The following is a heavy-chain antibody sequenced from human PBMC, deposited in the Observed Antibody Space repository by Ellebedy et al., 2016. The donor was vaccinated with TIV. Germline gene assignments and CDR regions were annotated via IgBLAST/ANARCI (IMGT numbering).Heavy chain of an antibody. Sequence: GESLKIPCAASGFTLSGSHMHWVRQASGKGLEWVGRIRSKANSYATAYAASVKGRFTISRDDSKNTAYLQMNSLKTEDTAVYYCTISGYSYGYDHWGQGTLVTVSS. CDR2: IRSKANSYAT. D-gene: IGHD5-18*01. V-gene: IGHV3-73*01. CDR1: GFTLSGSH. CDR3: TISGYSYGYDH. J-gene: IGHJ4*02.